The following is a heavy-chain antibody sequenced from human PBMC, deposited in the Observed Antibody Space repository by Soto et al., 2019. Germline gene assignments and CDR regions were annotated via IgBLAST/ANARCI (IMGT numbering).Heavy chain of an antibody. CDR1: PGSISSSY. D-gene: IGHD1-26*01. Sequence: QVQLQESGPGLVKPSETLTLTCTVSPGSISSSYWSWIRQPPGRGLEWIGHVAYSGTTKYNPYLKSRGSISVSTSKRQFSLRLTSVTAADTAVYYCAREAQDYYFDHWGQGILVTVSS. CDR2: VAYSGTT. CDR3: AREAQDYYFDH. V-gene: IGHV4-59*01. J-gene: IGHJ5*02.